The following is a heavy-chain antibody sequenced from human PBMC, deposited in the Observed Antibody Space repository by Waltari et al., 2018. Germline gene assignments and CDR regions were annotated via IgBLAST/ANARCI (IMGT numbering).Heavy chain of an antibody. CDR2: VDPEDGET. V-gene: IGHV1-69-2*01. CDR3: ATNSRVGATPIPTDY. J-gene: IGHJ4*02. Sequence: EVQLVQSGAAVKKPGATVKISCKASGYTFTAYYMHWVQPAPGKGLEWMGRVDPEDGETIYAEKFQGRVTITADTSTDTAYMELSSLRSEDTAVYYCATNSRVGATPIPTDYWGQGTLVTVSS. CDR1: GYTFTAYY. D-gene: IGHD1-26*01.